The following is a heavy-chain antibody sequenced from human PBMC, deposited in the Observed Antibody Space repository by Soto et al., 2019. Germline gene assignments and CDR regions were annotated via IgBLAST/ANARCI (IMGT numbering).Heavy chain of an antibody. Sequence: SETLSLTCTVFGDSISSSSYYWSWIRQPPGKGLEWIGSIYYSGNTYYNPSIKSRVTISVDTSKEQFSLNLTSVTAADTAVYFCARLTFRIAAASHGRSNWFGSWAPGTLVTVSS. CDR2: IYYSGNT. CDR1: GDSISSSSYY. V-gene: IGHV4-39*01. CDR3: ARLTFRIAAASHGRSNWFGS. J-gene: IGHJ5*01. D-gene: IGHD2-21*01.